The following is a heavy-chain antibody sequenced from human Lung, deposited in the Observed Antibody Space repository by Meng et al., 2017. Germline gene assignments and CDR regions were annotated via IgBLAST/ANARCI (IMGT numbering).Heavy chain of an antibody. CDR1: GYTFTNYG. D-gene: IGHD2-21*01. J-gene: IGHJ4*02. CDR3: ARVEVGITSGDY. CDR2: INAYNGDT. V-gene: IGHV1-18*01. Sequence: QAQLVQAGGEGKKPGASVKVSCKASGYTFTNYGITWVRQAPGQGLEWMGWINAYNGDTNYAQTLQGRVTMATDTSTSTAYVELRSLRSDDTAVYYCARVEVGITSGDYWGQGTLVTVSS.